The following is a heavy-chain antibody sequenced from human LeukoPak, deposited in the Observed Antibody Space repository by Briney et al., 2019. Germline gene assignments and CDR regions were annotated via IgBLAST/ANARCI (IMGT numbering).Heavy chain of an antibody. CDR2: ISSNGGST. Sequence: GGSLRLSCAASGFTFSSYAMHWVRQAPGKGLEYVSAISSNGGSTYYANSVKGRFTISRDNSKNTLYLQMGSLRAEDMAVYYCARAHIYGDQLDYWGQGTLVTVSS. J-gene: IGHJ4*02. D-gene: IGHD4-17*01. V-gene: IGHV3-64*01. CDR3: ARAHIYGDQLDY. CDR1: GFTFSSYA.